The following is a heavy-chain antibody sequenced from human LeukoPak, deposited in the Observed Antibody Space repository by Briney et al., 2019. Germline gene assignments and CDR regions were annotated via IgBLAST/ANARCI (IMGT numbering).Heavy chain of an antibody. D-gene: IGHD3-10*01. J-gene: IGHJ3*02. CDR3: AKMASYKAFDI. Sequence: GGSLRLSCAASGFTFSSYAMHWVRQAPGTGLEWVAAISYDGSNKYYADSVKGRFTISRDNSKNALFLQMNSLRAEDTAVYYCAKMASYKAFDIWGQGTMVTVSS. V-gene: IGHV3-30*07. CDR1: GFTFSSYA. CDR2: ISYDGSNK.